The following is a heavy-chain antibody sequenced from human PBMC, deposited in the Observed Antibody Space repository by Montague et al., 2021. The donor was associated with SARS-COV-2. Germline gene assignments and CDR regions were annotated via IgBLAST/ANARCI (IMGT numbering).Heavy chain of an antibody. V-gene: IGHV4-4*02. Sequence: SETLSLTCAVSGGSISSSNWWSWVRQPPGKGLEWIGEIYHSGSTNYNPSLKSRVTISVDKSKNQFSLKLSSVTAADTAVDYCSRVRRGYSYGFDYWGQGALVTVSS. D-gene: IGHD5-18*01. J-gene: IGHJ4*02. CDR3: SRVRRGYSYGFDY. CDR1: GGSISSSNW. CDR2: IYHSGST.